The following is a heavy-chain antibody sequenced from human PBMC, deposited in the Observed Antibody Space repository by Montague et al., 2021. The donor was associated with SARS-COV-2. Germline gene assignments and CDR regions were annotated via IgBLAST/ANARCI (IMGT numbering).Heavy chain of an antibody. CDR3: AMDAYYFGPGRENPGPFDP. J-gene: IGHJ5*02. D-gene: IGHD2/OR15-2a*01. CDR1: GDSITPYGDSIGGYF. Sequence: SETLSLTCSVSGDSITPYGDSIGGYFWSWIRQPAGKGLEWIGRIYASGNFDYNPSLNSRVSMSMDTSKQEFSMRLISVTAADTAVYYCAMDAYYFGPGRENPGPFDPWGQGILVTVSS. V-gene: IGHV4-4*07. CDR2: IYASGNF.